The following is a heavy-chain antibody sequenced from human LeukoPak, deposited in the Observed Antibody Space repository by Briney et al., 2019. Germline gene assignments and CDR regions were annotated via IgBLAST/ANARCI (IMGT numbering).Heavy chain of an antibody. CDR2: ISSSGRST. CDR1: GLTFNNYV. J-gene: IGHJ4*02. V-gene: IGHV3-23*01. Sequence: GGSLRLSCATSGLTFNNYVMTWVRQAPEKGLEWVSSISSSGRSTYYADSVRGRFTISRDNSKNTLYLQMNSLRAEDTAVYYCAKGSGKQWLVLYPLDYWGQGTLVTVSS. CDR3: AKGSGKQWLVLYPLDY. D-gene: IGHD6-19*01.